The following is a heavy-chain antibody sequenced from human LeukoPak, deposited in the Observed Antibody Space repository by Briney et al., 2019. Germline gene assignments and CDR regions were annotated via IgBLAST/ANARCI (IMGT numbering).Heavy chain of an antibody. J-gene: IGHJ4*02. CDR1: GFTVANDR. V-gene: IGHV3-53*01. Sequence: PGGSLRLSCAASGFTVANDRMSWVRQAPGKGLEWVSTVYGGGNTAYADSVKGRFTISRDHSKNTLYLQMNSLRDEDTAVYYCAAAGVPAAKLPVLRFLEWFSGAFDYWGQGTLVTVSS. CDR3: AAAGVPAAKLPVLRFLEWFSGAFDY. D-gene: IGHD3-3*01. CDR2: VYGGGNT.